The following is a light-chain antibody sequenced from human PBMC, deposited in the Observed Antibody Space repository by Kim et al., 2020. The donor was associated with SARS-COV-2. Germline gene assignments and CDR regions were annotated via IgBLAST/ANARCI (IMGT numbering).Light chain of an antibody. CDR3: QQYDTYGYT. V-gene: IGKV1-5*03. CDR1: QSVNNL. J-gene: IGKJ2*01. Sequence: DIQMTQSPSTLSASVGDRVTITCRASQSVNNLLAWWQQKPGKPPRLLIYQASSLENGMPSRFSGSGYGTEFTLTISNLQPDDFATYYCQQYDTYGYTFGQWTKLEI. CDR2: QAS.